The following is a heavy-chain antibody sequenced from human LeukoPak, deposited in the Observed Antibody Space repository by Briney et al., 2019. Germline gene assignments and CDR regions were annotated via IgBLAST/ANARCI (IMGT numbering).Heavy chain of an antibody. CDR2: IYYSGST. J-gene: IGHJ5*02. D-gene: IGHD1-26*01. CDR3: ARRAWWEINWFDP. CDR1: GGSISSSSYY. V-gene: IGHV4-39*01. Sequence: SETLSLTCTVSGGSISSSSYYWGWIRQPPGKGLEWIGSIYYSGSTYYNPSLKSRVTISVDTSKNQFSLKLSSVTAADTAVYYCARRAWWEINWFDPWGQGTLVTVSS.